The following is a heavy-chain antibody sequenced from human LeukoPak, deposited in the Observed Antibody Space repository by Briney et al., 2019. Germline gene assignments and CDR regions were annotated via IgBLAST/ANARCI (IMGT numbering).Heavy chain of an antibody. Sequence: GGSLRLSCAASEFTFSNYGMTWVRQAPGKGLEWVSYISDGGKTKYYADSVKGRFTISRDNAKNSLYLQMNSLRAEDTAVYYCARDYSGWSLDPWGQGTLVTVSS. CDR3: ARDYSGWSLDP. CDR1: EFTFSNYG. CDR2: ISDGGKTK. J-gene: IGHJ5*02. D-gene: IGHD5-12*01. V-gene: IGHV3-48*04.